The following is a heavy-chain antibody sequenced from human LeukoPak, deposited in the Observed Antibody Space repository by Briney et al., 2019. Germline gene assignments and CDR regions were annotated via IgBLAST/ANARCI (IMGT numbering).Heavy chain of an antibody. Sequence: KPSETLSLTCTVAGGSISSYYWRGLRQPRGKGGEGGGNIYYSGRNNYNPSLKRRGTISVGTSKNKCSLKRGSVTAADTAVYYCARERPHYYGSGSYYGDYYYYYYMDVWGKGTTVTVSS. J-gene: IGHJ6*03. D-gene: IGHD3-10*01. CDR1: GGSISSYY. CDR2: IYYSGRN. V-gene: IGHV4-59*01. CDR3: ARERPHYYGSGSYYGDYYYYYYMDV.